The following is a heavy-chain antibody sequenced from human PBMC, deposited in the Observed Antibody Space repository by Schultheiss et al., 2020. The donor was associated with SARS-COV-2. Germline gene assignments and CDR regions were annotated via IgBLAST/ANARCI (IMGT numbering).Heavy chain of an antibody. D-gene: IGHD1-14*01. CDR1: GFTFSSYE. CDR2: ISTTGDTI. V-gene: IGHV3-48*03. J-gene: IGHJ4*02. Sequence: GGSLRLSCEASGFTFSSYEMNWFRQAPGEGLEWVSYISTTGDTIYYADSVKGRFTISRDDAKNTLYLQMNSLRAEDTAVYYCARDNPVTQEPLDYWGQGTLVTVSS. CDR3: ARDNPVTQEPLDY.